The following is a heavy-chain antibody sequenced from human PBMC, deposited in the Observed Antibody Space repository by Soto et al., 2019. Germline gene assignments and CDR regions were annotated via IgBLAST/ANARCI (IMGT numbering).Heavy chain of an antibody. D-gene: IGHD6-19*01. J-gene: IGHJ3*02. V-gene: IGHV3-30*18. CDR1: GFTFSSYG. Sequence: QVQLVESGGGVVQPGRSLRLSCAASGFTFSSYGMHWVRQAPGKGLEWVAVISYDGSNKYYADSVKGRFTISRDNSKNTLYLQMNSLRAEDTAVYYCAKGSGWYLWDAFDIWGQGTMVTVSS. CDR2: ISYDGSNK. CDR3: AKGSGWYLWDAFDI.